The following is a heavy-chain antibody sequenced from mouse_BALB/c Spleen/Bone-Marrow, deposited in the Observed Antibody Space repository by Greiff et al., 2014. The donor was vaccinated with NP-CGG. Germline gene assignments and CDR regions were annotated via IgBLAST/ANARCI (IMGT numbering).Heavy chain of an antibody. CDR3: ARFPFYDGSSFDYFDY. CDR2: TAPGSGST. V-gene: IGHV1S41*01. J-gene: IGHJ2*01. Sequence: DLVKPGASVKLSCKASGYTFTSYWINWIKQRPGQGLEWIGRTAPGSGSTYYNEMFKGKATLTVDTSSSTAYIQLSSLSSEDSAVYFCARFPFYDGSSFDYFDYWGQGTTLTVSS. D-gene: IGHD1-1*01. CDR1: GYTFTSYW.